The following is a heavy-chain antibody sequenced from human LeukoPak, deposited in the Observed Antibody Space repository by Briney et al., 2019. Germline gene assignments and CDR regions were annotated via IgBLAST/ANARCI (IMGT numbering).Heavy chain of an antibody. CDR1: GFTFSSYG. J-gene: IGHJ4*02. CDR2: IRYDGSNK. Sequence: PGGSLRLSCAASGFTFSSYGMHWVRQAPGKGLEWVAFIRYDGSNKYYADSVKGRFTISRDNSKNTLYLQMNSLRAEDTAVYYCAKARIAAAGMFDYWGQGTLVTVSS. CDR3: AKARIAAAGMFDY. D-gene: IGHD6-13*01. V-gene: IGHV3-30*02.